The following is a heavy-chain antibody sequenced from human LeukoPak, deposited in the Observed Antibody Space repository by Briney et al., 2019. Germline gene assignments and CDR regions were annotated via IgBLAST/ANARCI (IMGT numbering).Heavy chain of an antibody. J-gene: IGHJ6*02. CDR1: GYPLKASR. CDR3: AIYYGYPQA. V-gene: IGHV5-10-1*01. CDR2: IDPSDSYT. D-gene: IGHD3-10*01. Sequence: GESHKLSRTGSGYPLKASRIKSVGQMSGKGLEWMGRIDPSDSYTKYSPSLQGHVTISVYKSINTAYLQWSSLKASDTAMYYCAIYYGYPQARGQGTTVTVSS.